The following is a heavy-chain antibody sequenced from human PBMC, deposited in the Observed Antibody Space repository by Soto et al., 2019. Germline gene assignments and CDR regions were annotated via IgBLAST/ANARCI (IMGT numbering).Heavy chain of an antibody. V-gene: IGHV4-39*01. D-gene: IGHD4-4*01. CDR2: IYYSGST. CDR1: GYSISSSSYY. Sequence: SATLSLTCTVSGYSISSSSYYWGLIRQPPGKGLEWIGSIYYSGSTYYNPSLKSRVTISVDTSKNQFSLKLSSVTAADTAVYYCARFLEANGDYSYYYYGMDVWGQGTTVT. CDR3: ARFLEANGDYSYYYYGMDV. J-gene: IGHJ6*01.